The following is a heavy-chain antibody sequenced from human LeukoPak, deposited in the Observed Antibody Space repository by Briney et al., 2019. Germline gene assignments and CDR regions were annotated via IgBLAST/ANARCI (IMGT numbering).Heavy chain of an antibody. CDR2: IYRGGTT. D-gene: IGHD3-22*01. Sequence: GGSLRLSCAASGFTFSSYSMNWVRQAPGKGLEWVSIIYRGGTTHYAPSVTGPFPISRHNSKNTVYLQMNSLRAEDPAVYYCARGLNTYDSSGFYLFWGQGPLVTVSS. CDR1: GFTFSSYS. V-gene: IGHV3-53*01. CDR3: ARGLNTYDSSGFYLF. J-gene: IGHJ4*02.